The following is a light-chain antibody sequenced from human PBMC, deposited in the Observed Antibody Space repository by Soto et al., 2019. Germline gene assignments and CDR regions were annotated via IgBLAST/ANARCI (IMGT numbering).Light chain of an antibody. CDR2: GTS. CDR3: QQRSNWPLT. CDR1: QSISNNH. J-gene: IGKJ4*01. V-gene: IGKV3D-20*02. Sequence: EIVLTQSPGTLSLSPGERVTLSCRASQSISNNHLAWYQQKPGQAPRLLIHGTSNRATGIPDRFSGSGSGTDFTLTFSSLEPEDFAVYYCQQRSNWPLTFGGGTKVDIK.